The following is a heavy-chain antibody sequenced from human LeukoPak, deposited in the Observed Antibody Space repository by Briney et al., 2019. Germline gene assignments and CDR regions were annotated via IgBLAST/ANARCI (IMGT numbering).Heavy chain of an antibody. V-gene: IGHV1-69*01. Sequence: SVKVSCKASGGTFSSYAISWVRQAPGQGLKWMGGIIPIFGTANYAQKFQGRVTITADESTSTAYMELSSLRSEDTAVYYCARDNAAAASFDYWGQGTLVTVSS. CDR2: IIPIFGTA. CDR3: ARDNAAAASFDY. J-gene: IGHJ4*02. D-gene: IGHD6-13*01. CDR1: GGTFSSYA.